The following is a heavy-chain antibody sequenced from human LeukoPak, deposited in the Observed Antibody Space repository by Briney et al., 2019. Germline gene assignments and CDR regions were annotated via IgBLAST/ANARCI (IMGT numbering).Heavy chain of an antibody. CDR2: IKQDGGQI. Sequence: GGSLRLSCAASGFTFSSYWMSWIRQAPGKGLEWVANIKQDGGQIYYVDSVKGRFTISRDNAKNSLFLQMNSLRAEDMAVYYCARDKLVGDSYFEYWGQGTLVTVSS. D-gene: IGHD1-26*01. J-gene: IGHJ4*02. CDR1: GFTFSSYW. V-gene: IGHV3-7*01. CDR3: ARDKLVGDSYFEY.